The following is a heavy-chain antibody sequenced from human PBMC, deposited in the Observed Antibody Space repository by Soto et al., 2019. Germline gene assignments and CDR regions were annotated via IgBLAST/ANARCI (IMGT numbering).Heavy chain of an antibody. J-gene: IGHJ6*02. D-gene: IGHD2-2*01. CDR2: INHSGST. Sequence: PSETLSLTCAVYGGSFSGYYWSWIRQPPGKGLEWIREINHSGSTNYNPSLKSRVTISVDTSKNQFSLKLSSVTAADTAVYYCARGLSTSCERGYYGTDVWGQGTTVTAP. V-gene: IGHV4-34*01. CDR1: GGSFSGYY. CDR3: ARGLSTSCERGYYGTDV.